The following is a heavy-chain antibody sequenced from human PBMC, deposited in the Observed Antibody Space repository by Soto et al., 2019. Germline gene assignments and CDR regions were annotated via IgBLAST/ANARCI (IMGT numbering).Heavy chain of an antibody. CDR1: GGTFSSYA. CDR3: ARDSPDTAMVPGYYYGMDV. Sequence: SVKVSCKASGGTFSSYAISWVRQAPGQGLEWMGGIIPTFGTANYAQKFQGRVTITADESTSTAYMELSSLRSEDTAVYYCARDSPDTAMVPGYYYGMDVWGQGTTVTVSS. J-gene: IGHJ6*02. V-gene: IGHV1-69*13. D-gene: IGHD5-18*01. CDR2: IIPTFGTA.